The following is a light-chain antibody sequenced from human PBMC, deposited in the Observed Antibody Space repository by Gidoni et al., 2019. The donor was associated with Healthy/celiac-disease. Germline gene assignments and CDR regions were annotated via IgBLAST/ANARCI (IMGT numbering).Light chain of an antibody. V-gene: IGKV3-11*01. CDR3: QQRSNWLT. Sequence: EIVLTQSPATLSMSPGERATLSCRASQSVSSYLAWYQQKPGQAPRLLNYDASIRATGIPARFSGSGSGTVFTLTISSLEPEDFAVYYCQQRSNWLTFXGXTKVEIK. CDR1: QSVSSY. J-gene: IGKJ4*01. CDR2: DAS.